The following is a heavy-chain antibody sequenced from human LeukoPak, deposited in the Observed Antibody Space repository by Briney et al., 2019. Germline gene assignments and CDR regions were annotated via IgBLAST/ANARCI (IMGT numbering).Heavy chain of an antibody. Sequence: GGSLRLSCAASGFTVSSNYMSWVRQAPGKGLEWVSVIYSGGSTYYSDSVKGRFTISRDNAKNSLYLQMNSLRAEDTAVYYCARDPYCSSTSCAKHFDYWGQGALVTVPS. CDR1: GFTVSSNY. CDR3: ARDPYCSSTSCAKHFDY. J-gene: IGHJ4*02. D-gene: IGHD2-2*01. V-gene: IGHV3-66*01. CDR2: IYSGGST.